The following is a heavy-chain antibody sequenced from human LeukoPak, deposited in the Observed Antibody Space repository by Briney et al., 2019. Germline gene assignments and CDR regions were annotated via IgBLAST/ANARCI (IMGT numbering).Heavy chain of an antibody. D-gene: IGHD3-10*01. CDR2: IKSKTDGETT. J-gene: IGHJ4*02. CDR3: TTDLGTYYHGSQRLIPIDY. Sequence: GGSLRLSCVDSGFTFTNAWMSWVCQAPGKGLEWIGRIKSKTDGETTNYAEPVRGRFTISRDDSKSAVYLQMNSLKIEDTAVYYCTTDLGTYYHGSQRLIPIDYWGQGTLVTVSS. CDR1: GFTFTNAW. V-gene: IGHV3-15*01.